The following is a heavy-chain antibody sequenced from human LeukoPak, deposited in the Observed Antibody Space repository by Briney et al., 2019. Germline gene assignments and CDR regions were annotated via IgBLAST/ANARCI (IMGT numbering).Heavy chain of an antibody. D-gene: IGHD3-10*01. Sequence: PGGSLRLSCAASGFTFSSYSMNWVRQAPGKGLEWVSYISSSSSTIYYADSVKGRCTISRDNAKNSLYLQMNSLRDEDTAVYYCAREYYYGSGSYYPYYMDVWGKGTTVTVSS. J-gene: IGHJ6*03. CDR3: AREYYYGSGSYYPYYMDV. CDR1: GFTFSSYS. V-gene: IGHV3-48*02. CDR2: ISSSSSTI.